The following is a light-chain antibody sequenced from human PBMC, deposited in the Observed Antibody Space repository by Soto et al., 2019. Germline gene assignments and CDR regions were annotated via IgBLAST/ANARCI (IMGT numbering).Light chain of an antibody. V-gene: IGKV3-20*01. CDR3: QQYGSSPLTYT. J-gene: IGKJ2*01. CDR2: SAS. CDR1: QSVSSNY. Sequence: EIVLTQSPGTLSLSPGERATLSCRASQSVSSNYLAWYQQKPGQAPRLLIYSASSRATGIPDRFSGSGSGTDFTLTISRLEPEDFAVYYCQQYGSSPLTYTFGQGTKLENK.